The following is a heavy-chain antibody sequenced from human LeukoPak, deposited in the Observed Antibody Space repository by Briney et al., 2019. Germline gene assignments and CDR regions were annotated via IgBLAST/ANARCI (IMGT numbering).Heavy chain of an antibody. CDR3: TRVPAAMRYFDL. D-gene: IGHD2-2*01. CDR1: GGSFSGYY. Sequence: SETLSLTCAVYGGSFSGYYWSWLRQPPGKGREWIGEINHSGSTNYNPSLKSRVTISVDTSKNQFSLKLSSVTAADTAVYYCTRVPAAMRYFDLWGRGTLVTVSS. V-gene: IGHV4-34*01. CDR2: INHSGST. J-gene: IGHJ2*01.